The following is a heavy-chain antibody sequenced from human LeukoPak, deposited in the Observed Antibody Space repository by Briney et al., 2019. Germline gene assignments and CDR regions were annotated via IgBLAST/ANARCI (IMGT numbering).Heavy chain of an antibody. V-gene: IGHV1-8*02. CDR1: GGTFSSYA. CDR3: ARETRMVATMRVGYYYYYGMDV. Sequence: ASVTVSCTASGGTFSSYAINWVRQATGQGLEWMGWMNPNSGNTGYAQKFQGRVTMTRNTSISTAYMELSSLRSEDTAVYYCARETRMVATMRVGYYYYYGMDVWGQGTTVTVSS. CDR2: MNPNSGNT. D-gene: IGHD5-12*01. J-gene: IGHJ6*02.